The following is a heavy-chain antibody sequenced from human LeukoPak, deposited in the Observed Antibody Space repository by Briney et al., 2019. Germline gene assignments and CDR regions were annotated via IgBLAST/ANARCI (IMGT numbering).Heavy chain of an antibody. Sequence: GGSLRLSCVASGFTFSSRDWMTWARQAPGKGLEWVSAISGSGGSTYYADSVKGRFTISRDNSKNTLYLQMNSLRAEDTAVYYSAKDREIQLWLRPINFDYWGQGTLVTVSS. D-gene: IGHD5-18*01. CDR3: AKDREIQLWLRPINFDY. J-gene: IGHJ4*02. CDR2: ISGSGGST. CDR1: GFTFSSRDW. V-gene: IGHV3-23*01.